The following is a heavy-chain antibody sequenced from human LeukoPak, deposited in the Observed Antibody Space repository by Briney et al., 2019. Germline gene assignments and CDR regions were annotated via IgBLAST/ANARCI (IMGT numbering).Heavy chain of an antibody. CDR2: ISGSGAGI. CDR3: ASRPGFGYGMDV. CDR1: GFTFSSYE. V-gene: IGHV3-48*03. D-gene: IGHD3-10*01. Sequence: AGGSLRLSCAASGFTFSSYEMNWVRQAPGKGLEWVSYISGSGAGIYSADSVKGRFTISRENAKNSLYLQMNSLRAEDTALYYCASRPGFGYGMDVWGQGTTVTVSS. J-gene: IGHJ6*02.